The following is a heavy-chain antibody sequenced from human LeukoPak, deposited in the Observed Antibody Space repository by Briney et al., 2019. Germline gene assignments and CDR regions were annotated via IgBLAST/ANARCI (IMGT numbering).Heavy chain of an antibody. D-gene: IGHD3-10*01. CDR1: GFTFSSYG. V-gene: IGHV3-30*02. Sequence: PGGSLRLSCAASGFTFSSYGMHWVRQAPGKGLEWVAFIRYDGSNKYYADSAKGRFTISRDNSKNTLYLQMNSLRAEDTAVYYCAKDSLWFGELLHSPDYWGQGTLVTVSS. CDR3: AKDSLWFGELLHSPDY. J-gene: IGHJ4*02. CDR2: IRYDGSNK.